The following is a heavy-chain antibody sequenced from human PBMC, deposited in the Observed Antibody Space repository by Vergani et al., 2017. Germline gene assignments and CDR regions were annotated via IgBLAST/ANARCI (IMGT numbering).Heavy chain of an antibody. CDR1: GFTFIDHY. Sequence: EVQLVESGGGLVQPGGSLRLSCAASGFTFIDHYMDWVRQAPGKGLEWVGRTRNKANSYTTEYAASVKGRFTISRDDSKNSLYLQMNSLKTEDTAVYYCARESEAGYYGMDVWGQGP. D-gene: IGHD6-13*01. CDR3: ARESEAGYYGMDV. CDR2: TRNKANSYTT. V-gene: IGHV3-72*01. J-gene: IGHJ6*02.